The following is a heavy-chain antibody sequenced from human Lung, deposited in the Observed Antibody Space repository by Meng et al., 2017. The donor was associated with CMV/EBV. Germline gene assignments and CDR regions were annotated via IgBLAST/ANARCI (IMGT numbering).Heavy chain of an antibody. Sequence: SVKVSCXASGYTFTSYYMHWVRQAPGQGLEWMGIINPSGSSTSYAQKFQGRVTMTRDTSTSTVYMELSSLRSEDTAVYYCARVGNERITSCGVVTKGAFEIWGQGTMVTVSS. V-gene: IGHV1-46*01. CDR2: INPSGSST. J-gene: IGHJ3*02. CDR1: GYTFTSYY. CDR3: ARVGNERITSCGVVTKGAFEI. D-gene: IGHD3-3*01.